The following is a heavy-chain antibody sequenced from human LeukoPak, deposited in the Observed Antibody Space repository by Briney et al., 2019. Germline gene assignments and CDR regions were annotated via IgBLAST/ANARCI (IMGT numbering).Heavy chain of an antibody. J-gene: IGHJ5*02. CDR2: IYWDDDK. V-gene: IGHV2-5*02. CDR1: GFSLNTRGVG. D-gene: IGHD2-21*01. CDR3: AHYSAVIRTNWFDP. Sequence: SGPALVNPTPALTLTFTFSGFSLNTRGVGVGWIRQPPVEALEWLALIYWDDDKRYRSSLKSRLTITKGTSKNQVVLTMSNMDPVDTATYYCAHYSAVIRTNWFDPWGQGTLVTVSS.